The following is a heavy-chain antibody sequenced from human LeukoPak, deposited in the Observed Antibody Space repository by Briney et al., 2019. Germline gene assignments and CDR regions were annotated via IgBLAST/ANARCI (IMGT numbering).Heavy chain of an antibody. Sequence: SQTLSLTCVVSGGSISSGGYSWSWIRQPPGKGLEWIGYIYHSGSTYYNPSLKSRVTISVDRSKNQFSLKLSSVTAADTAVYYCARGARYFDLWGRGTLVTVSS. CDR1: GGSISSGGYS. CDR2: IYHSGST. V-gene: IGHV4-30-2*01. J-gene: IGHJ2*01. CDR3: ARGARYFDL.